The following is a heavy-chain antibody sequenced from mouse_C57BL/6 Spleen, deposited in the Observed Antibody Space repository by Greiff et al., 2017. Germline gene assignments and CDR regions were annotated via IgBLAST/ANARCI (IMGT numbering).Heavy chain of an antibody. CDR3: AKSITTVVGFDY. D-gene: IGHD1-1*01. CDR1: GFTFSDYG. J-gene: IGHJ2*01. Sequence: EVKLMESGGGLVKPGGSLKLSCAASGFTFSDYGMHWVRQAPEKGLEWVAYISSGSSTIYYADTVKGRFTISRDNAKNTLFLQMTSLRSEDTAMYYCAKSITTVVGFDYWGQGTTLTVSS. V-gene: IGHV5-17*01. CDR2: ISSGSSTI.